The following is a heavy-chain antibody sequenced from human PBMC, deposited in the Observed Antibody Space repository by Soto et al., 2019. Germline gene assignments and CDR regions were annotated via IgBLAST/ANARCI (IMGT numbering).Heavy chain of an antibody. CDR2: IYYSGST. J-gene: IGHJ6*02. V-gene: IGHV4-59*01. D-gene: IGHD3-22*01. Sequence: QVQLQESGPGLVKPSETLSLTCTVSGGSISSYYWSWIRQPPGKGLEWIGYIYYSGSTNYNPSLKSRVTISVDTATNRCARKLNSVTAAGTAVYYCARFPYYYDSSGYSRTYYYYYGMDVWGQGTTVTVSS. CDR1: GGSISSYY. CDR3: ARFPYYYDSSGYSRTYYYYYGMDV.